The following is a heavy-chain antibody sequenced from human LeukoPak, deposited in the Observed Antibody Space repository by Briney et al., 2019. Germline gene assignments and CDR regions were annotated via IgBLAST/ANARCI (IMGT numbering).Heavy chain of an antibody. D-gene: IGHD3-16*01. CDR2: ISSSSSYI. J-gene: IGHJ4*02. V-gene: IGHV3-21*01. Sequence: EGSLRLSCAASGFTFSSYSMNWVRQAPGKGLEWVSSISSSSSYIYYADSVKGRFTISRDNAKNSLYLQMNSLRAEDTAVYYCARDRMITFGGATYYFDYWGQGTLVTVSS. CDR3: ARDRMITFGGATYYFDY. CDR1: GFTFSSYS.